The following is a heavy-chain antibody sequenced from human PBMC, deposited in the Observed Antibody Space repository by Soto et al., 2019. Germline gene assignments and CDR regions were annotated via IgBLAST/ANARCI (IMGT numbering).Heavy chain of an antibody. V-gene: IGHV3-23*01. CDR3: AKEEVIRFLEWLLPGDY. Sequence: EVQLLESGGVLVQPGGSLRLSCAASGFTFSSYAMSWVRQAPGKGLELVSAISGSGGSTYYADSVKGRFTISKVNSKHTLYLKLNTLRDEDKAVYYCAKEEVIRFLEWLLPGDYWGQGTLVTVSS. CDR1: GFTFSSYA. D-gene: IGHD3-3*01. J-gene: IGHJ4*02. CDR2: ISGSGGST.